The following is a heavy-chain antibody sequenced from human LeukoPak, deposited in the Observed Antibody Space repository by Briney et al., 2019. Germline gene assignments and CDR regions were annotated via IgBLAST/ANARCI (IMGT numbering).Heavy chain of an antibody. V-gene: IGHV4-59*01. CDR3: ARGPYYYDSSGYGIDAFDI. J-gene: IGHJ3*02. Sequence: SETLSLTCTVSGGSISSYYWSWIRQPPGKGLDWIGYIYCSGSTNYNPSLQSRVTISIDTSKNHFSLKLSSVTAADTAVYYCARGPYYYDSSGYGIDAFDIWGQGTMVTVSS. CDR2: IYCSGST. D-gene: IGHD3-22*01. CDR1: GGSISSYY.